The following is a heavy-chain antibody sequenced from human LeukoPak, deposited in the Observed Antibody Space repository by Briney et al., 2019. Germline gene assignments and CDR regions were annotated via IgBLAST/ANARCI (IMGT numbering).Heavy chain of an antibody. V-gene: IGHV4-39*07. D-gene: IGHD2-15*01. CDR2: IYYSGST. J-gene: IGHJ3*02. CDR1: GGSISSSSYY. CDR3: ARDGLDIVVVVAATGAFDI. Sequence: SETLSLTCTVSGGSISSSSYYWGWTCQPPGKGLEWIGSIYYSGSTYYNPSLKSRVTISVDTSKNQFSLKLSSVTAADTAVYYCARDGLDIVVVVAATGAFDIWGQGTMVTVSS.